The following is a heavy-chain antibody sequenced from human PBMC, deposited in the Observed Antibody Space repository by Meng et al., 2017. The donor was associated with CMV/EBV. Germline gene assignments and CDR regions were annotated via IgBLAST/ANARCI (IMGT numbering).Heavy chain of an antibody. D-gene: IGHD3-10*01. CDR2: IIPIFGTA. Sequence: SVKVSCKASGGTFSSYAISWVRQAPGQGLEWMGGIIPIFGTANYAQKFQGRVTITTDESTSTAYMELSSLRSEDTAVYYCARDTGFLYYYGSGPDPENWFDPWGQGTLVTVSS. J-gene: IGHJ5*02. CDR3: ARDTGFLYYYGSGPDPENWFDP. CDR1: GGTFSSYA. V-gene: IGHV1-69*05.